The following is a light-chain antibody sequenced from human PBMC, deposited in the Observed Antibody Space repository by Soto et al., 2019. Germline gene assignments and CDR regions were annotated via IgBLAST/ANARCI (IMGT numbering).Light chain of an antibody. V-gene: IGKV1-5*03. J-gene: IGKJ1*01. CDR2: KAS. CDR1: QTISSW. Sequence: DIPMTQSPSTLSGSVGDRVTITCRASQTISSWLAWYQQKPGKAPKLLIYKASTLKSGVPSRFRGSGSGTEVTLTISSLQPDDFATYYCQHYNSYSEAFGQGTKVEL. CDR3: QHYNSYSEA.